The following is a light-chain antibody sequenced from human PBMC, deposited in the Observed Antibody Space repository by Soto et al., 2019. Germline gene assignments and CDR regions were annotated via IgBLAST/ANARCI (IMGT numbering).Light chain of an antibody. CDR3: QQYDTFSHT. Sequence: DIQMTQSPSILSASVGDRVTITCRASQRIRSWLAWYQQKPGKAPKILIYDASTLQPGVPSRFSGSGSGTEVTLTISSLQPEDFATYYCQQYDTFSHTFGQGTKLEIK. CDR1: QRIRSW. J-gene: IGKJ2*01. V-gene: IGKV1-5*01. CDR2: DAS.